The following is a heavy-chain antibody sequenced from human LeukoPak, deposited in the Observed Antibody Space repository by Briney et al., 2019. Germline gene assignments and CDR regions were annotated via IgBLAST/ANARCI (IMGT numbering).Heavy chain of an antibody. J-gene: IGHJ4*02. CDR2: FDPEDGET. Sequence: ASVKVSCKVSGYALTELSMHWVRQAPGKGLEWMGGFDPEDGETIYAQKFQGRVTMTEDTSTDTAYMELSSPRSEDTAVYYCATIHHGDLYYFDYWGQGTLVTVSS. CDR1: GYALTELS. V-gene: IGHV1-24*01. D-gene: IGHD4-17*01. CDR3: ATIHHGDLYYFDY.